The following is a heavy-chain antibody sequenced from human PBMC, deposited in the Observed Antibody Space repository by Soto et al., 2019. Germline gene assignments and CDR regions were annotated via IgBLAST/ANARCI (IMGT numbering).Heavy chain of an antibody. CDR1: GFTFSSYG. V-gene: IGHV3-30*18. CDR3: ANVRLRFLEWSRFWY. Sequence: GGSLRLSCAASGFTFSSYGMHWVRQAPGKGLEWVAVISYDGSNKYYADSVKGRFTITRDNSKNTLYLQMNSMRAEDRAVYYCANVRLRFLEWSRFWYWGQGTLVTVSS. CDR2: ISYDGSNK. D-gene: IGHD3-3*01. J-gene: IGHJ4*02.